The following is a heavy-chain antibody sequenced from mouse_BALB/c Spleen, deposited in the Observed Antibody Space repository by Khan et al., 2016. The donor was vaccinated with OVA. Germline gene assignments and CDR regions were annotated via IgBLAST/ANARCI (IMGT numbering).Heavy chain of an antibody. CDR1: GFTFSSYS. CDR3: ASHFTGSFAY. CDR2: ISSDGDYT. J-gene: IGHJ3*01. V-gene: IGHV5-6*01. Sequence: EVELVESGGDLVKPGGSLKLSCAASGFTFSSYSMSWVRQTPDKRLEWVATISSDGDYTYYPDIVKGRFTIYRDNANHTRYLQMRSLKSEDTAVYYCASHFTGSFAYWGQGTLVTVSA. D-gene: IGHD4-1*01.